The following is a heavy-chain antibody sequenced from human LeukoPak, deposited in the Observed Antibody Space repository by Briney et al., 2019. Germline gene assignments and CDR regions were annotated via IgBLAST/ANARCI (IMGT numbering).Heavy chain of an antibody. CDR2: ISGSGDST. CDR1: GFTFSSYA. CDR3: ARMPHYGDLNYSFDY. Sequence: GGSLRLSCAASGFTFSSYAMSWVRQAPGKGLEWVSAISGSGDSTYYGDSVKGRFTISRDNAKNSLFLQMNSLRAEDTAVYYCARMPHYGDLNYSFDYWGQGTLVTVSS. V-gene: IGHV3-23*01. D-gene: IGHD4-17*01. J-gene: IGHJ4*02.